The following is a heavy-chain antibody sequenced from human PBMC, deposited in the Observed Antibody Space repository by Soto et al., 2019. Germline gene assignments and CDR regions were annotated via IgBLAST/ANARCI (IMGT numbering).Heavy chain of an antibody. CDR1: GFTFSGLG. CDR2: IRYDGSNI. Sequence: QVQLVESGGGVVQPGRSLRLSCAASGFTFSGLGMHWVRHAPGKGLEWVAVIRYDGSNIYYADAVKGRFTISRDNSKDTLYRQMNSLRAADTAVYYCARDGVGHTTFFGYFDYWGQGTLVTVSS. V-gene: IGHV3-33*01. CDR3: ARDGVGHTTFFGYFDY. D-gene: IGHD1-26*01. J-gene: IGHJ4*02.